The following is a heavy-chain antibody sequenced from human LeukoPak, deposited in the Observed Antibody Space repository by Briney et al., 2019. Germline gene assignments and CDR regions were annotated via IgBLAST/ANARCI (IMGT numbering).Heavy chain of an antibody. CDR2: IYYSGNT. CDR3: ARQDSWWFDP. J-gene: IGHJ5*02. V-gene: IGHV4-39*01. Sequence: PSETLSLTCTVSGGSISSSHYFWGWIRQPPGKGLEWIGSIYYSGNTYYNPSLKSRVTISVDTSKNQFSLKLSSVTAADTAVYYCARQDSWWFDPWGQGTLVTVSS. CDR1: GGSISSSHYF.